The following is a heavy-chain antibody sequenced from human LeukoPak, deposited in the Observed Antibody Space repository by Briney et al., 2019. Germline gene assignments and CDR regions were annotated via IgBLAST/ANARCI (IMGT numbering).Heavy chain of an antibody. J-gene: IGHJ4*02. D-gene: IGHD1-26*01. CDR2: ISSSSSYI. CDR1: GFTFSSYS. V-gene: IGHV3-21*01. Sequence: GGSLRLSCAASGFTFSSYSMNWVRQAPGKGLEWVSSISSSSSYIYYGDSVKGRFTISRDNAKNSLYLQMNSLRAEDTAVYYCARAMGSYDYWGQGTLVTVSS. CDR3: ARAMGSYDY.